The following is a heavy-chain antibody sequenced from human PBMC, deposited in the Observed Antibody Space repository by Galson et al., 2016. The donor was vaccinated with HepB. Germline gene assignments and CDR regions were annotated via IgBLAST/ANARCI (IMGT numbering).Heavy chain of an antibody. CDR3: ARAQSHTARYYYHHMDV. CDR2: ITPVFGSP. D-gene: IGHD4-17*01. CDR1: GDSFLSYA. V-gene: IGHV1-69*13. Sequence: SVKVSCKASGDSFLSYAISWVRQAPGQGLEWMGGITPVFGSPDYAQKLQGRLTISADESSSTVFMERSSLRSEDTAVYYCARAQSHTARYYYHHMDVWGMGTSVTVSS. J-gene: IGHJ6*03.